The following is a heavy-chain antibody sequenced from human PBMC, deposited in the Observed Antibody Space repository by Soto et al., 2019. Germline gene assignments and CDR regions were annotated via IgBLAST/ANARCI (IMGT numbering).Heavy chain of an antibody. D-gene: IGHD4-17*01. CDR3: ARPYDYGDYRPNDF. Sequence: DVQLVESGGGLVQSGGSLRLSCPASGFTFSDYWMTWVRQAPGKGLEWVASIQQDGSEKYYVDSVKGRFTISRDNTKNSLYLQMNSLRAEDTAVYYCARPYDYGDYRPNDFWGQGTLVTVSS. CDR1: GFTFSDYW. CDR2: IQQDGSEK. V-gene: IGHV3-7*01. J-gene: IGHJ4*02.